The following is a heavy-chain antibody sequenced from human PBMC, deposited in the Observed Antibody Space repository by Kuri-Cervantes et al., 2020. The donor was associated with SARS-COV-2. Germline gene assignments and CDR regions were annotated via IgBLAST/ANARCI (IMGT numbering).Heavy chain of an antibody. J-gene: IGHJ4*02. Sequence: ETLSLTCTASGFTFGDYAMSWVRQAPGKGLEWVSSISSSSSYIYYADSVKGRFTISRDNSKNTLYLQMNSLRAEDTAVYYCASEEVGATIDYWGQGTLVTVSS. CDR3: ASEEVGATIDY. D-gene: IGHD1-26*01. V-gene: IGHV3-21*01. CDR2: ISSSSSYI. CDR1: GFTFGDYA.